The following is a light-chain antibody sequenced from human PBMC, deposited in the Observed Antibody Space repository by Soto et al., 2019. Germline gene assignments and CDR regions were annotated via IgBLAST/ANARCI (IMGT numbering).Light chain of an antibody. J-gene: IGLJ1*01. Sequence: QSVLTQPASVSGSPGQSITISCTGTSSDVGSYNLVSWYQQHPGKAPKLMIYEVSKRPSGVSNRFSGSKSGNTASLTISGLQAEDEADYYCCSYAGSSTVFGTGTKDTDL. V-gene: IGLV2-23*02. CDR2: EVS. CDR3: CSYAGSSTV. CDR1: SSDVGSYNL.